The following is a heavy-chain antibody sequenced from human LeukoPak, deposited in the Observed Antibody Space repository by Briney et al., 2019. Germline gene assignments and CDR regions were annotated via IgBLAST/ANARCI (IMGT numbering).Heavy chain of an antibody. CDR2: ITNKAFGGTA. V-gene: IGHV3-49*03. CDR1: GFNFGDYA. J-gene: IGHJ4*02. CDR3: TRDEYGYGSNFLDY. D-gene: IGHD5-24*01. Sequence: GGSLRLSCTTSGFNFGDYAMSWFRQAPEKGLEGVGFITNKAFGGTAEYAASVKGRFTISRDDSRSTAYLQMDNVRPEDTGIYYCTRDEYGYGSNFLDYWGQGTLVTVST.